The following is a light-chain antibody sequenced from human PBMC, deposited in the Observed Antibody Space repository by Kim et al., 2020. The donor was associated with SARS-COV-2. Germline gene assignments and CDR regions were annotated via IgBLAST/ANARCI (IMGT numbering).Light chain of an antibody. CDR2: LCS. V-gene: IGKV2-28*01. J-gene: IGKJ4*01. Sequence: PASTSCRSSQSLLHSNGYNYLDWYLQKPGQSPQLLIYLCSNRASGVPDRFSGSGSGTDFTLKISRVEAEDVGVYYCMQALQTPLTFGGGTKVDIK. CDR3: MQALQTPLT. CDR1: QSLLHSNGYNY.